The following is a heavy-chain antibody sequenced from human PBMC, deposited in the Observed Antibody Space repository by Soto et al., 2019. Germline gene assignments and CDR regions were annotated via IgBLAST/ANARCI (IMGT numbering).Heavy chain of an antibody. V-gene: IGHV1-46*01. D-gene: IGHD6-19*01. J-gene: IGHJ4*02. Sequence: GASGKVCCKASGYTFTSYYMHWVRQAPGQGLEWMGIINPSGGSTSYAQKFQGRVTMTRDTSTSTVYMELSSLRSEDTAVYYCARVSIAVAGSWDYWGQGTLVTVSS. CDR1: GYTFTSYY. CDR2: INPSGGST. CDR3: ARVSIAVAGSWDY.